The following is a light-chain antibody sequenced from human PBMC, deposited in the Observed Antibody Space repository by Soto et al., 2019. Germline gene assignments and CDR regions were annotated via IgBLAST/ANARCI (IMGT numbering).Light chain of an antibody. CDR3: AAWDSFLSSGV. J-gene: IGLJ3*02. Sequence: QAVVTQPPSVSAAPGQKVTISCSGGSSNIGINSVSWYQQLPEAAPKLLIFDNNKRPSGIPDRFSASKSGASATLGITGLQAGDEAHYYCAAWDSFLSSGVFGGGTKVTVL. CDR2: DNN. V-gene: IGLV1-51*01. CDR1: SSNIGINS.